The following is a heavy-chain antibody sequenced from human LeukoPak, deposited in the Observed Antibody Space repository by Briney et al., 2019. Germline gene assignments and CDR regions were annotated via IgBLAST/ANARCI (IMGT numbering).Heavy chain of an antibody. J-gene: IGHJ4*02. CDR3: ATETNGRHYDY. D-gene: IGHD1-14*01. V-gene: IGHV3-21*06. Sequence: GGSLRLSCTASGLTFSTSGFNWVRQAPGKGLEWVASIGPTGSDRYHADSIKGRFTISRDNANNFLYLQMNGLRAEDTAVYYCATETNGRHYDYWGQGILLTVSS. CDR1: GLTFSTSG. CDR2: IGPTGSDR.